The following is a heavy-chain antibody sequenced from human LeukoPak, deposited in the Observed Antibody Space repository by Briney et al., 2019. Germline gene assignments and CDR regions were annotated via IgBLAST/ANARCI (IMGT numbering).Heavy chain of an antibody. CDR3: ARLWDSSSSLDY. Sequence: SSETLSLTCTVSGGSTSSYYWTWIRQPPGKGLGLEWIGYIYYSGGTNYNPSLKSRVTISIDTSKNQVSLKLSSVTAADTAVYYCARLWDSSSSLDYWGQGTLVTVSS. CDR2: IYYSGGT. J-gene: IGHJ4*02. D-gene: IGHD6-6*01. V-gene: IGHV4-59*08. CDR1: GGSTSSYY.